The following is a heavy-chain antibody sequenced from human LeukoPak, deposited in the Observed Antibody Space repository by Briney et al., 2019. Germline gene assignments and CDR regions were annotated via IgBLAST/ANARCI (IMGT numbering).Heavy chain of an antibody. Sequence: PSETLSLTCAVYGGSFSGYYWSWLRQPPGKGLEWIGEINHSGSTNYNPSLKSRVTISVDTSKNQFSLKLSSVTAADTAVYYCARVDNSYGYNGGYYFDYWGQGTLVTVSS. D-gene: IGHD5-18*01. CDR2: INHSGST. J-gene: IGHJ4*02. V-gene: IGHV4-34*01. CDR1: GGSFSGYY. CDR3: ARVDNSYGYNGGYYFDY.